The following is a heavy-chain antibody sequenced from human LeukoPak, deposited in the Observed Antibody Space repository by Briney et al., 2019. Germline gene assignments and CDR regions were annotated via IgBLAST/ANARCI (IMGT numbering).Heavy chain of an antibody. Sequence: ASVKVSCKASGYTFTSYDINWVRQATGQGLEWMGWMNPNSGNTGYAQKFQGRVTMTRNTSIGTAYMELSSLRSEDTAVYYCARDGVLLWFRESPGWFDPWGQGTLVTVSS. CDR3: ARDGVLLWFRESPGWFDP. D-gene: IGHD3-10*01. J-gene: IGHJ5*02. CDR2: MNPNSGNT. CDR1: GYTFTSYD. V-gene: IGHV1-8*01.